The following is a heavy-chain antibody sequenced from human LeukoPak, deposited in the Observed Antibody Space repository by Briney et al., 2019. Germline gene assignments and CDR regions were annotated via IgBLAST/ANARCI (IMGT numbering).Heavy chain of an antibody. V-gene: IGHV1-69*04. CDR1: GGTFSSYA. Sequence: SVKVSCKASGGTFSSYAISWVRQAPGQGLEWMGRIIPILGIANYAQKFQGRVTITADKSTSTAYMELSSLRSEDTAVYYCARGWVDYYDSSGYSDYWGQGTLVTVSS. D-gene: IGHD3-22*01. CDR3: ARGWVDYYDSSGYSDY. CDR2: IIPILGIA. J-gene: IGHJ4*02.